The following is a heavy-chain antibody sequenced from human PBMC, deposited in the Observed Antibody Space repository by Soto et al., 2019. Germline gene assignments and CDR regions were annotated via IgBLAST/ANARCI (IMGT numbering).Heavy chain of an antibody. CDR2: IYYSGST. CDR1: GGSISTSYYY. D-gene: IGHD1-1*01. V-gene: IGHV4-61*01. Sequence: SETLSLTCTVSGGSISTSYYYWSWIRQPPGKGLEWIGYIYYSGSTNYNPSLKSRVTISVDTSKNQFSLKLSSVTAADTAVYYCAGTDVADYWGQGTLVTVSS. CDR3: AGTDVADY. J-gene: IGHJ4*02.